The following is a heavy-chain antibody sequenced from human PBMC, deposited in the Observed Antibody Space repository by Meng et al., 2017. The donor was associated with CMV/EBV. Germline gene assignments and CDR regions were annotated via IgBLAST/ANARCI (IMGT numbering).Heavy chain of an antibody. CDR3: ARELGSYDAFDI. J-gene: IGHJ3*02. CDR2: INPNSGGT. Sequence: ASVKVSCKASGYTFTSYGISWVRQAPGQGLEWMGWINPNSGGTNYAQKFQGRVTMTRDTSISTAYMELSRLRSDDTAVYYCARELGSYDAFDIWGQGTMVTVSS. CDR1: GYTFTSYG. D-gene: IGHD3-10*01. V-gene: IGHV1-2*02.